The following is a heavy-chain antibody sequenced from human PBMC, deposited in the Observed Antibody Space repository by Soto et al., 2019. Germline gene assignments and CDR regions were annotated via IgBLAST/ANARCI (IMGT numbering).Heavy chain of an antibody. V-gene: IGHV1-46*01. J-gene: IGHJ6*02. CDR2: INPSGGST. CDR3: ARDLIAKVREEYYYYYGMDV. Sequence: ASVKVSCKASGYTFTSYYMHWVRQAPGQGLEWMGIINPSGGSTSYAQKFQGRVTMTRDTSTSTVYMELSSLRSEDTAVYYCARDLIAKVREEYYYYYGMDVWGQGTTVTVSS. D-gene: IGHD3-10*01. CDR1: GYTFTSYY.